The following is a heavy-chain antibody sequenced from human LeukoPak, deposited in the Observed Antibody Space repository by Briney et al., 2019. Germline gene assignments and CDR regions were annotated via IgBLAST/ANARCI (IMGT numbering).Heavy chain of an antibody. V-gene: IGHV4-59*08. CDR2: ISNRGIT. Sequence: SETLSLTCTVSGGSISNYYWSWIRQPPGKGLEWIGYISNRGITNYNPSLKSRVTISVDTSKNQFSLKLNSVTAADTALFYCARLTPVRVTADYFDYWGQGTLVTVSS. CDR1: GGSISNYY. D-gene: IGHD2-15*01. CDR3: ARLTPVRVTADYFDY. J-gene: IGHJ4*02.